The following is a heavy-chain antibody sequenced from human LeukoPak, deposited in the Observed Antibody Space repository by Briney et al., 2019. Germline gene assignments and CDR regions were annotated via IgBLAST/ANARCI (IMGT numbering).Heavy chain of an antibody. CDR2: INPNSGGT. Sequence: ASVKVSCKASGYTFTGYYMHWVRQAPGPGLEWMGWINPNSGGTNYAQKFQGRVTMTRDTSISTAYMELSRLRSDDTAVYYCARERDGYKERRALDIWGQGTMVTVSS. CDR1: GYTFTGYY. CDR3: ARERDGYKERRALDI. D-gene: IGHD5-24*01. J-gene: IGHJ3*02. V-gene: IGHV1-2*02.